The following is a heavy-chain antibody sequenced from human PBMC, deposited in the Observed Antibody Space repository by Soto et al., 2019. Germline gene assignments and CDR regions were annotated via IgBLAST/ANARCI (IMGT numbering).Heavy chain of an antibody. Sequence: QITLKESGPTLVKPTQTLTLTCTFSGFSLTTTGVGVGWIRQPPGKALEWLAIIYWDDDKRYSPSLKSRLTITKYTSKNQVVLTMTNMDPVDTATYFCAHRAGLCSGGTCYSHHFDFWGQGTLVTVSS. J-gene: IGHJ4*02. CDR2: IYWDDDK. V-gene: IGHV2-5*02. CDR3: AHRAGLCSGGTCYSHHFDF. D-gene: IGHD2-15*01. CDR1: GFSLTTTGVG.